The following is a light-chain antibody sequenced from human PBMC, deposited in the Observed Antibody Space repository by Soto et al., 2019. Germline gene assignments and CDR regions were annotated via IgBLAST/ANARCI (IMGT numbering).Light chain of an antibody. Sequence: IQMTQSPSTLAASVGDRVTITCRASQTITTSLAWYQQKPGKAPKLLIYKASSLASGIPSRFSGSGSGTEFTLTISSLQPDDFATYYCQQYNSYSLRTFGQGTKVEI. CDR1: QTITTS. CDR2: KAS. V-gene: IGKV1-5*03. J-gene: IGKJ1*01. CDR3: QQYNSYSLRT.